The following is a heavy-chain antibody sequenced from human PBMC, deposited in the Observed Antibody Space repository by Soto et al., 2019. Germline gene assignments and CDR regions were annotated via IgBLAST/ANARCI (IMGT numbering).Heavy chain of an antibody. D-gene: IGHD2-2*02. Sequence: QVQLVESGAEVKKPGSSVKVSCKASGGTFSSYTISWVRQAPGQGLEWMGRIIPILGIANYAQKFQGRVTITEDKSTRTASMEMSSLRSEDTAVYYCAVEYCSSTSCYRDYWGQGTLVTVSS. CDR1: GGTFSSYT. J-gene: IGHJ4*02. V-gene: IGHV1-69*02. CDR2: IIPILGIA. CDR3: AVEYCSSTSCYRDY.